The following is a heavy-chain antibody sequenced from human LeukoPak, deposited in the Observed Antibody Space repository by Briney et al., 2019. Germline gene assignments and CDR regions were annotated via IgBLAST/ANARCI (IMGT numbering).Heavy chain of an antibody. Sequence: PGGSLRLSCAASGFTFSTYWMHWVRQAPGKGLVWVSRINSDGSSTSYADSVKGRFTISRDNSKNTLYLQMNSLRAEDTAVYYCAKLLYYYDSSQPYWGQGTLVTVSS. CDR2: INSDGSST. CDR1: GFTFSTYW. D-gene: IGHD3-22*01. J-gene: IGHJ4*02. CDR3: AKLLYYYDSSQPY. V-gene: IGHV3-74*01.